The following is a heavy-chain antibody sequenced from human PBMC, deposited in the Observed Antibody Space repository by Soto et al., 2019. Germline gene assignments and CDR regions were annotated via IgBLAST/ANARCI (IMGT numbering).Heavy chain of an antibody. CDR3: ARDGRDGYNNLLDY. D-gene: IGHD5-12*01. J-gene: IGHJ4*02. CDR2: INPSGGST. CDR1: GYTLTSYY. Sequence: ASVKVSCKASGYTLTSYYIQWVRQAPGQGLEWMGKINPSGGSTNYAQKFQGRVTMTRDTSTSTVYMELSSLTSEDTAVYYCARDGRDGYNNLLDYWGQGTPVTVSS. V-gene: IGHV1-46*01.